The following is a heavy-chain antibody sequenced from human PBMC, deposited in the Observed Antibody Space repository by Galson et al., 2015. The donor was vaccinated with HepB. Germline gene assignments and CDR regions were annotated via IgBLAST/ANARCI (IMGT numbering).Heavy chain of an antibody. D-gene: IGHD6-13*01. CDR3: ARDQGDLGIAAAGTGAFDI. J-gene: IGHJ3*02. Sequence: SLRLSCAASGFTLSSYAMDWVRQAPGKGLEWVSGITGSGGSTYYADSVKGRFTISRDNSKNTLYLQMNSLRAEDTAVYYCARDQGDLGIAAAGTGAFDIWGQGTMVTVSS. V-gene: IGHV3-23*01. CDR1: GFTLSSYA. CDR2: ITGSGGST.